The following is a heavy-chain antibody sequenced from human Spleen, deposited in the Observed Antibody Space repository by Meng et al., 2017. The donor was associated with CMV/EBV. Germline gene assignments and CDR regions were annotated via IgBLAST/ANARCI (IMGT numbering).Heavy chain of an antibody. V-gene: IGHV1-2*02. CDR1: GYTFIGYY. Sequence: ASVKVSCKASGYTFIGYYIHWVRQAPGQGLEWMGWINPNPNRGGTVYGQKFQGRVTMTTDTSTSTAYMELRSLRSDDTAVYYCARDRLPVCSSTSCYTVYYYYGMDVWGQGTTVTVSS. D-gene: IGHD2-2*02. CDR3: ARDRLPVCSSTSCYTVYYYYGMDV. J-gene: IGHJ6*02. CDR2: INPNPNRGGT.